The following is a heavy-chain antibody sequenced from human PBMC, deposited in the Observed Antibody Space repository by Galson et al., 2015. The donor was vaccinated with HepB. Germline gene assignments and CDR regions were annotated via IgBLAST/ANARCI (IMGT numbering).Heavy chain of an antibody. D-gene: IGHD3-22*01. CDR1: GYSFTNYW. CDR3: ARLYDSNGFDAFDL. CDR2: VDPSDSYS. V-gene: IGHV5-10-1*01. Sequence: QSGAEVKKPGESLRISCKGSGYSFTNYWISWVRQTPGRGLAWMGRVDPSDSYSDYSPSFQGHVSISVDKSISTAYLQWSSLKASDTAMYYGARLYDSNGFDAFDLWGQGTMVTISS. J-gene: IGHJ3*01.